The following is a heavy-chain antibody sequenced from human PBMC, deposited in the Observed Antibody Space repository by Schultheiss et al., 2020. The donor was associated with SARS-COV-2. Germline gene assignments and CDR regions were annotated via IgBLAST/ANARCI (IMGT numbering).Heavy chain of an antibody. J-gene: IGHJ6*02. V-gene: IGHV4-34*01. CDR2: INHSGST. Sequence: SQTLSLTCAVYGGSFSGYYWSWIRQPPGKGLEWIGEINHSGSTNYNPSLKSRVTISVDTSKNQFSLKLSSVTAADTAVYYCARGLGAYFDWLPYYYYGMDVWGQGTTVTVS. CDR3: ARGLGAYFDWLPYYYYGMDV. CDR1: GGSFSGYY. D-gene: IGHD3-9*01.